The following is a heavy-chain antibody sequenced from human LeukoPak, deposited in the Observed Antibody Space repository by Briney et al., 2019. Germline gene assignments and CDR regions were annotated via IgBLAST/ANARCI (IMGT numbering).Heavy chain of an antibody. CDR2: MNPNSGNT. CDR1: GYTFTSYD. V-gene: IGHV1-8*01. J-gene: IGHJ5*02. D-gene: IGHD2-21*02. Sequence: ASVKVSCKASGYTFTSYDINWVRQATGQGLEWMGWMNPNSGNTGYAQKFPGRVTMTRNTSISTAYMELSSLRSEDTAVYYCARGRRYCGGDCYLNWFDPWGQGTLVTVSS. CDR3: ARGRRYCGGDCYLNWFDP.